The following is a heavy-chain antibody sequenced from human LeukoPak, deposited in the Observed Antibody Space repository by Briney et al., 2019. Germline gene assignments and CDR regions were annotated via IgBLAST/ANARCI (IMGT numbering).Heavy chain of an antibody. CDR1: GFTFSSYS. CDR2: IGVGGGT. D-gene: IGHD2-15*01. V-gene: IGHV3-23*01. CDR3: ARGAGPCIGRNCSPFDF. Sequence: HSGGSLRLSCAASGFTFSSYSMNWVRQAPGKGLECVSGIGVGGGTFYADSVKGRFTISRDNYKNTLYLQMGSLRGEDTAVYYCARGAGPCIGRNCSPFDFWGQGALVTVSP. J-gene: IGHJ4*02.